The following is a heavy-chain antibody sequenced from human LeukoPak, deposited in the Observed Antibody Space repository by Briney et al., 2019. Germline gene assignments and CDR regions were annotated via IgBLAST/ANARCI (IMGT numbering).Heavy chain of an antibody. CDR1: GVSISSSNSY. CDR3: ARQTGSGLFILP. CDR2: IYYSGNT. Sequence: SEALSLTCTVSGVSISSSNSYWGWIRQPPGKGLEWIGSIYYSGNTYYNASLKSQVSISIDTSKNRFSLKLTSVTAADTAVYYCARQTGSGLFILPGGQGTLVTVSS. J-gene: IGHJ4*02. V-gene: IGHV4-39*01. D-gene: IGHD3/OR15-3a*01.